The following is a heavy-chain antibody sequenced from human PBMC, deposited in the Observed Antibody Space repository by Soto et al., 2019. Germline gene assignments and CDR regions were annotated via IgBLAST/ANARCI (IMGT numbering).Heavy chain of an antibody. CDR3: ARDWVDTAMVTMGYYYYYGMDG. CDR2: IYYSGST. D-gene: IGHD5-18*01. Sequence: SETLSLTCTVSGGSISSYYWSWIRQPPGKGLEWIGYIYYSGSTNYNPSLKSRVTISVDTSKNQFSLKLSSVTAADTAVYYCARDWVDTAMVTMGYYYYYGMDGWGQGTTVTVSS. CDR1: GGSISSYY. V-gene: IGHV4-59*01. J-gene: IGHJ6*02.